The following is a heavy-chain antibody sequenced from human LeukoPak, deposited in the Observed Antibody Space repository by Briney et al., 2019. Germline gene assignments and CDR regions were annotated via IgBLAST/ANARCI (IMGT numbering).Heavy chain of an antibody. J-gene: IGHJ4*02. V-gene: IGHV4-39*07. CDR2: TYYSGST. Sequence: SETLSLTCTVSGGSISSSSYYWGWIRQPPAKGLEWIGSTYYSGSTYYNPSLKSRVTISVDTSKNQFSLKLSSVTAADTAVYYCARVTAVAGTGGNDYWGQGTLVTVSS. CDR1: GGSISSSSYY. D-gene: IGHD6-19*01. CDR3: ARVTAVAGTGGNDY.